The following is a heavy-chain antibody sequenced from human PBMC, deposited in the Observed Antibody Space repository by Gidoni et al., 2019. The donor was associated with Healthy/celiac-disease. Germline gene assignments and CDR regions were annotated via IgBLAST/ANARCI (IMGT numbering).Heavy chain of an antibody. CDR3: ARHVSPLGSHHGSGFIAYNWFDP. Sequence: STYYNPSLKSRVTISVDTSKNQFSLKLSSVTAADTAVYYCARHVSPLGSHHGSGFIAYNWFDPWGQGTLVTVSS. V-gene: IGHV4-39*01. J-gene: IGHJ5*02. D-gene: IGHD3-10*01. CDR2: ST.